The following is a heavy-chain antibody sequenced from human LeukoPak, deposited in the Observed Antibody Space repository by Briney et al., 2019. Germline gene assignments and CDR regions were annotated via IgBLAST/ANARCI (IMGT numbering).Heavy chain of an antibody. J-gene: IGHJ4*02. Sequence: GGSLRLSCAASGFTFSSYSMSWVRQAPGEGLGWGSSISSSSSYIYYADSVKGRFTISRDNAKNSLYLQMNSLRAEDTAVYYCARDGFYGSGSYCWGQGTLVTVSS. CDR2: ISSSSSYI. CDR3: ARDGFYGSGSYC. CDR1: GFTFSSYS. V-gene: IGHV3-21*01. D-gene: IGHD3-10*01.